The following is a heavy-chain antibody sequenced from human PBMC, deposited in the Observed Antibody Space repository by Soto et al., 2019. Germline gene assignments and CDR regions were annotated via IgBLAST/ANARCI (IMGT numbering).Heavy chain of an antibody. CDR1: GGSFSGYY. CDR2: INHSGST. CDR3: ARGVPAAMLRYYYYGMDV. Sequence: SETLSLTCAVYGGSFSGYYWSWIRQPPGKGLEWIGEINHSGSTNYNPSLKSRVTISVDTSKNQFSLKLSSVTAADTAVYYCARGVPAAMLRYYYYGMDVWGQGTTVT. J-gene: IGHJ6*02. V-gene: IGHV4-34*01. D-gene: IGHD2-2*01.